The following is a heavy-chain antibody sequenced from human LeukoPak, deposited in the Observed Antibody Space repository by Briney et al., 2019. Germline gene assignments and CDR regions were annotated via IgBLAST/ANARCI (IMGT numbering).Heavy chain of an antibody. V-gene: IGHV3-23*01. Sequence: PGGSLRLSCAASGFTVSSNYMSWVRQAPGKGLEWVSSISDSGGNTYYADSVKGRFTISRDNSKKTLYLQMNRLRAEDTAKYYCAKGDHYDTSGYDAFDIWGQGTMVTVSS. CDR1: GFTVSSNY. J-gene: IGHJ3*02. D-gene: IGHD3-22*01. CDR2: ISDSGGNT. CDR3: AKGDHYDTSGYDAFDI.